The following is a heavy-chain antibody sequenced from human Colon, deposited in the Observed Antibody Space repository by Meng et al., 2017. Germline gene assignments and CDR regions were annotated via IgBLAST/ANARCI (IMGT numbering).Heavy chain of an antibody. CDR3: ARDRKHYGERGWFDP. Sequence: VELHQGGAGLWKPSETLCLTCAVYGVSFSGYYLSWIRQPPGKGLEWIGEINHSGSTNYNPSLKSRVTISVDTSKNQFSLKLSSVTAADTAVYYCARDRKHYGERGWFDPWGQGTLVTVSS. J-gene: IGHJ5*02. CDR2: INHSGST. CDR1: GVSFSGYY. D-gene: IGHD4-17*01. V-gene: IGHV4-34*01.